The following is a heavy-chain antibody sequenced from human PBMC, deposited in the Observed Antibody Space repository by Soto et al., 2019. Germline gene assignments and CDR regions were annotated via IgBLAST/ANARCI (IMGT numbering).Heavy chain of an antibody. V-gene: IGHV1-46*01. CDR1: GDTFTTYY. J-gene: IGHJ4*02. CDR3: VSVALSS. Sequence: QVQLVQSGAEVKKPGASVRVSYKASGDTFTTYYVHWVRQAPGQGLEWMGKMNPSGVSAINAQKFQGRVTVTRDTSASTVYMELSSLRAEDTAVYSCVSVALSSWGQVTLVTVSS. CDR2: MNPSGVSA.